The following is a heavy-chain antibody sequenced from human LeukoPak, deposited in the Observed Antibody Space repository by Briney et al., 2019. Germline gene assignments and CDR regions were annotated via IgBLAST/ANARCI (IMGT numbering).Heavy chain of an antibody. V-gene: IGHV1-69*13. CDR1: GGTFSSYA. J-gene: IGHJ4*02. D-gene: IGHD5-12*01. CDR2: IIPIFGTA. CDR3: AREKYSGYDSLCFDY. Sequence: ASVKVSCKASGGTFSSYAIGWVRQAPGQGLEWMGGIIPIFGTANYAQKFQGRVTITADESTSTAYMELSSLRSEDTAVYYCAREKYSGYDSLCFDYWGQGTLVTVSS.